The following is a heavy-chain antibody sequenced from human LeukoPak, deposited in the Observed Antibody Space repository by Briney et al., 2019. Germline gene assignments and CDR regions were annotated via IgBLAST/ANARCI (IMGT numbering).Heavy chain of an antibody. CDR1: GYTFTNNW. D-gene: IGHD2-8*01. V-gene: IGHV5-51*01. J-gene: IGHJ4*02. CDR3: ARQTGCFNGVCHVVGDY. CDR2: IYPGDSDT. Sequence: GESLKISCKGSGYTFTNNWIAWVRQMPGKGLEWMGIIYPGDSDTRYSPSFQGQVTISADKSISTAYLQWSSLKASDTAVYYCARQTGCFNGVCHVVGDYWGQGTLVTVSS.